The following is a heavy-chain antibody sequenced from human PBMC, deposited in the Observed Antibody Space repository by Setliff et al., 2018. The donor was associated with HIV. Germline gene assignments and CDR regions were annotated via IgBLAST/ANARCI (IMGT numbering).Heavy chain of an antibody. CDR1: GDSINTHY. Sequence: SETLSLTCTVSGDSINTHYWSWIRQPPGKGLEWIGEVFHSGSANSNASLRSRVMISVDTSKNQFSLKLSAVTAADTAVYYCARDHVFGSRTGFDPWGPGILVTVSS. J-gene: IGHJ5*02. CDR3: ARDHVFGSRTGFDP. CDR2: VFHSGSA. D-gene: IGHD3-10*01. V-gene: IGHV4-59*11.